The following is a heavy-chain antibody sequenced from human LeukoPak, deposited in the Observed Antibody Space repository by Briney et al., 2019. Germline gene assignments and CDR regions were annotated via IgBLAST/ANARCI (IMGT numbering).Heavy chain of an antibody. J-gene: IGHJ4*02. CDR3: ARHTSSWYSFDY. D-gene: IGHD6-13*01. CDR2: IYTSGST. Sequence: SETLSLTCTVSGGSISSGSYYWSWIRQPAGKGLEWIGRIYTSGSTNYNPSLKSRVTISVDTSKNQFSLKLSSVTAADTAVYYCARHTSSWYSFDYWGQGTLVTVSS. V-gene: IGHV4-61*02. CDR1: GGSISSGSYY.